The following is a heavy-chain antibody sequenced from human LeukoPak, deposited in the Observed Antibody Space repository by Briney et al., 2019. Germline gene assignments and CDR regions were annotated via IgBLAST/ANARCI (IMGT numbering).Heavy chain of an antibody. CDR1: GGSVSSGSYY. J-gene: IGHJ4*02. D-gene: IGHD2-21*02. V-gene: IGHV4-61*01. Sequence: PSETLSLTCTVSGGSVSSGSYYWSWIRQPPGKGLEWIGYIYYSGSTNYNPSLKSRVTISVDTSKNQFSLKLSSVTAADTAVYYCLGYCGGDCLFLRGQGTLVTVSS. CDR3: LGYCGGDCLFL. CDR2: IYYSGST.